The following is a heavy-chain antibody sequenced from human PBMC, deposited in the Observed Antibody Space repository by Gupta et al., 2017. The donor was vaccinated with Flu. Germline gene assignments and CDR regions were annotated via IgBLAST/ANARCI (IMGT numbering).Heavy chain of an antibody. D-gene: IGHD6-6*01. J-gene: IGHJ6*02. CDR1: GFTFSSYS. CDR2: ISSSSSYI. Sequence: EVQLVESGGGLVKPGGSLRLSCAASGFTFSSYSMNWVRQAPAKGLEWVSSISSSSSYIYYADSVKGRFTIYRDNAKNSLYLQMNSLRAEDTAVYYCARDGTSIAARLLLAYGMDVWGQGTTVTVSS. CDR3: ARDGTSIAARLLLAYGMDV. V-gene: IGHV3-21*01.